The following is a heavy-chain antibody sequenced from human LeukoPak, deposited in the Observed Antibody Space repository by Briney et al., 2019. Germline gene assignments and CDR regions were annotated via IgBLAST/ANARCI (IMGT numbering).Heavy chain of an antibody. CDR3: AKDKLITFGGVMSYFDY. J-gene: IGHJ4*02. V-gene: IGHV3-23*01. Sequence: PGGSLRLSCAASGFTFSSYAMSWVRQAPGKGLEWVSAISGSGGSTYYADSVKGRFTISRDNSKNTLYLQMNSLRAEDTAVYYCAKDKLITFGGVMSYFDYWGQGTLVTVSS. D-gene: IGHD3-16*01. CDR2: ISGSGGST. CDR1: GFTFSSYA.